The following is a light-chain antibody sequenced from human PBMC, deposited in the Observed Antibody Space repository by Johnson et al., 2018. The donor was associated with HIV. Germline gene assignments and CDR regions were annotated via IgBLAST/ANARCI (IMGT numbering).Light chain of an antibody. CDR3: GTWDSSLSAGGV. Sequence: QPVLTQPPSVSAAPGQKVTISCSGSSSNIGNNYVSWYQQLPGTAPKLLIYESNKRPSGIPDRFSGSKSGTSATLGITGLQTGDEADYYCGTWDSSLSAGGVFGTGTKVTVL. V-gene: IGLV1-51*02. CDR2: ESN. J-gene: IGLJ1*01. CDR1: SSNIGNNY.